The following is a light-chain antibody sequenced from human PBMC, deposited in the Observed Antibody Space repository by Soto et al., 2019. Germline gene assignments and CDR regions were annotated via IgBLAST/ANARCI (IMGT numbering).Light chain of an antibody. CDR2: EVN. CDR3: SSYAGSSNV. CDR1: SSDVGGYNY. V-gene: IGLV2-8*01. Sequence: QSALTQPPSASGSPGQSVAISCTGTSSDVGGYNYVSWYQQHPGKAPKLMIYEVNKRPSGVPDRFSGSKSGNTASLTVSGLQAEDEADYYCSSYAGSSNVVGTGTKSPS. J-gene: IGLJ1*01.